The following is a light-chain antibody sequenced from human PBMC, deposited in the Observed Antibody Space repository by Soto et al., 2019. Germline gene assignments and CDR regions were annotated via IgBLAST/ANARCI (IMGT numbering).Light chain of an antibody. CDR3: FSFTTDWTHV. J-gene: IGLJ1*01. CDR2: EVS. Sequence: QSALNQPASVSGSPGQSITISCTGTSSDVGAYNYVSWFQQHPGKAPTLIISEVSNRPSGVSNRFSGSKSGNAASLTISGLQAEDEADYFCFSFTTDWTHVFGTGTKVTVL. CDR1: SSDVGAYNY. V-gene: IGLV2-14*01.